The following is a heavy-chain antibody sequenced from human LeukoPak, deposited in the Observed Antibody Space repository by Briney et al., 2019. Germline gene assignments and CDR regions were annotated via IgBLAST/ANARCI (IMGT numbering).Heavy chain of an antibody. J-gene: IGHJ4*02. Sequence: GGSLRLSCAASGFISSSYWMSWVRQAPGKGLEWVANVKQDGSERYYGDSVKGRFTISGDNSKNTLYLQMNSLRAEDTAVYYCAKNLPVVASYFDYWGQGTLVTVSS. V-gene: IGHV3-7*03. CDR3: AKNLPVVASYFDY. CDR2: VKQDGSER. CDR1: GFISSSYW. D-gene: IGHD2-15*01.